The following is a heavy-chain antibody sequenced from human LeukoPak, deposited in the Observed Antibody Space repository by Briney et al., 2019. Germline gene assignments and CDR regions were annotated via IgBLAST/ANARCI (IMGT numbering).Heavy chain of an antibody. CDR3: VREAGWSHDS. CDR1: GFTFSNNW. Sequence: GGSLRLSCAASGFTFSNNWMSWVRQAPGKGLEWVATIKADGSAKYYVDSVKGRFTISRDNAKNSLRLQMNSLRAEDTAVYYCVREAGWSHDSWGQGTLVTVSS. V-gene: IGHV3-7*05. J-gene: IGHJ5*01. CDR2: IKADGSAK. D-gene: IGHD3-3*01.